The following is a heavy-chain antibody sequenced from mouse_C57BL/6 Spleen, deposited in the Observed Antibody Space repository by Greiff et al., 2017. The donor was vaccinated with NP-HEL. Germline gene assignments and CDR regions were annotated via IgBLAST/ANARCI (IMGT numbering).Heavy chain of an antibody. D-gene: IGHD2-3*01. CDR2: IRLKSDNYAT. Sequence: DVKLVESGGGLVQPGGSMKLSCVASGFTFSNYWMNWVRQSPEKGLEWVAQIRLKSDNYATHYAESVKGRFTISRDDSKSSVYLQMNNLRAEDTGIYYCIYDGYYWFAYWGQGTLVTVSA. CDR3: IYDGYYWFAY. V-gene: IGHV6-3*01. J-gene: IGHJ3*01. CDR1: GFTFSNYW.